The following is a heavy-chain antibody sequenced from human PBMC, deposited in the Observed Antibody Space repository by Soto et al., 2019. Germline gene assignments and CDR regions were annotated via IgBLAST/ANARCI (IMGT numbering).Heavy chain of an antibody. CDR3: ERVGQARYYDFWRGQRKAFDI. D-gene: IGHD3-3*01. CDR2: MNPNSGNT. Sequence: QVQLVQSGAEVKKPGASVKVSCKASGYTFTSYDINWVRQATGQGLEWMGWMNPNSGNTGYAQKFQGRVTKTKNTTISTAYMELSNLSSEETAVYYSERVGQARYYDFWRGQRKAFDIWGQGTMVTVSS. J-gene: IGHJ3*02. CDR1: GYTFTSYD. V-gene: IGHV1-8*01.